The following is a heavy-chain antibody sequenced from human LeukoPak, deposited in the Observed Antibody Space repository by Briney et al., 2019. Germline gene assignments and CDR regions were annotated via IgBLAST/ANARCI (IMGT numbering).Heavy chain of an antibody. CDR2: VKEDGSDK. D-gene: IGHD6-19*01. CDR1: GFTLSDSW. Sequence: AGSLRLSCAASGFTLSDSWMTWVRQAPGKGLEWVAKVKEDGSDKYYVDSVKGRFTISRDNAKNSLYLQMNSLRAEDTAVYYCAKAKIGYSSGWDHWGQGTLVTVSS. V-gene: IGHV3-7*01. J-gene: IGHJ4*02. CDR3: AKAKIGYSSGWDH.